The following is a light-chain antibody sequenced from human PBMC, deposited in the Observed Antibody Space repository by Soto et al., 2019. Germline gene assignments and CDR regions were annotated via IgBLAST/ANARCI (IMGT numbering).Light chain of an antibody. CDR3: LQDYSYPLT. V-gene: IGKV1-6*01. Sequence: AIQMTQSPSSLSASVGDRVTITCRASQGIRNDLGWYQQKPGKAPKLLIHGASSLQSGVPSRFSGSGSGTDFTLTISSLQPEDFASYYCLQDYSYPLTFGQGTKVDIK. J-gene: IGKJ4*01. CDR1: QGIRND. CDR2: GAS.